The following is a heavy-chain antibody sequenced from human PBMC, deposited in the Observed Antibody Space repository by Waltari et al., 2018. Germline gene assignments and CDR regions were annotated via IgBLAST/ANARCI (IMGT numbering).Heavy chain of an antibody. J-gene: IGHJ4*02. Sequence: EVQLVESGGGLVQPGGSLRLSCAASGFTFSSYWMSWVRQAPGKGLEWVANIKQDGSEKYYVDPVKGRFNITKDNAKNSLYLQMNSLRAEDTAVYYCARVYCSSTSCYRLWGYYFDYWGQGTLVTVSS. V-gene: IGHV3-7*01. CDR2: IKQDGSEK. CDR3: ARVYCSSTSCYRLWGYYFDY. CDR1: GFTFSSYW. D-gene: IGHD2-2*01.